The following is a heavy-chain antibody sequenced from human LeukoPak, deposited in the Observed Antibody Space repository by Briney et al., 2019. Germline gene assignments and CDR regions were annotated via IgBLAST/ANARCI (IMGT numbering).Heavy chain of an antibody. CDR3: ARAGPYSNYVNYYYYGMDV. J-gene: IGHJ6*02. CDR1: GYTLTELS. CDR2: FDPEDGET. D-gene: IGHD4-11*01. Sequence: GASVKVSCKVSGYTLTELSMHWVRQAPGKGLEWMGGFDPEDGETIYAQKFQGRVTMTTDTSTSTAYMELRSLRSDDTAVYYCARAGPYSNYVNYYYYGMDVWGQGTTVTVSS. V-gene: IGHV1-24*01.